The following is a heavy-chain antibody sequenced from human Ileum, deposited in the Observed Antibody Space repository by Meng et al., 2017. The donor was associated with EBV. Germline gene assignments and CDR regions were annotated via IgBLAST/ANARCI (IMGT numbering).Heavy chain of an antibody. CDR1: GYSISSTNW. Sequence: QWRLQESGPGLVKPSDTLSLTCAVSGYSISSTNWWGWIRQPPGKGLEWIGYIYYSGSTSYNPSLKSRVTMSVDTSKNQFSLNLNSVTAVDTAVYYCARNVPGTSAYYDWGQGTLVTVSS. CDR3: ARNVPGTSAYYD. V-gene: IGHV4-28*01. J-gene: IGHJ4*02. D-gene: IGHD3-22*01. CDR2: IYYSGST.